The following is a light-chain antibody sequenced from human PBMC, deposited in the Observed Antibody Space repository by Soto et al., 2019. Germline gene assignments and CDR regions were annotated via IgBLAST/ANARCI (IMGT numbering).Light chain of an antibody. V-gene: IGKV3-15*01. CDR2: GAS. Sequence: EIVMTQSPATLSVSPGERATLSCRASQSVSSNLAWYQQKPGQAPRLLIYGASTRATGIPARFSGSGSGTEFTLTIRRLEPEDFAVYYCQQYGSSPWTFGQGTKVEIK. J-gene: IGKJ1*01. CDR3: QQYGSSPWT. CDR1: QSVSSN.